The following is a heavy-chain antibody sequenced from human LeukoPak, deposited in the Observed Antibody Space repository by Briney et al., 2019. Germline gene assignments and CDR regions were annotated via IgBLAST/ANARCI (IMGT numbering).Heavy chain of an antibody. D-gene: IGHD6-13*01. CDR1: GFTVSSHW. CDR3: ARDPYSSSLSWFDP. CDR2: INNDGSST. Sequence: PGGSLRLSCAVSGFTVSSHWMHWVRQAPGKGLVWVSRINNDGSSTRYADSVKGRFTISRDNAKNILYLQMNSLRAEDTAVYYCARDPYSSSLSWFDPWGQGTLVTVSS. J-gene: IGHJ5*02. V-gene: IGHV3-74*01.